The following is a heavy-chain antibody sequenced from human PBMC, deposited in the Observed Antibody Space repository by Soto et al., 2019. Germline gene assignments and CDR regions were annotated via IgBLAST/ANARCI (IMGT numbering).Heavy chain of an antibody. Sequence: QVQLVQSGAEVKKPGSSVKVSCKASGGTFSSYAISWVRQAPGQGLEWMGGIIPIFGTANYAQKFQGRVTITADEYTSTAYMELSSLRSEDTAVYYCARQSRSYYDILTGDHPYYYYGMDVWGQGTTVTVSS. D-gene: IGHD3-9*01. CDR2: IIPIFGTA. CDR3: ARQSRSYYDILTGDHPYYYYGMDV. V-gene: IGHV1-69*01. CDR1: GGTFSSYA. J-gene: IGHJ6*02.